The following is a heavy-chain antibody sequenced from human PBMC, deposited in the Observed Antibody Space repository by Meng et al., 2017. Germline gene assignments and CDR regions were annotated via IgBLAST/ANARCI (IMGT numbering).Heavy chain of an antibody. Sequence: VQPVQPGAEVQKAAASMKVSCKDSGYTFTSYGISWVRQAPGQGLEWMGRISAYNGKTHYAQKLQGRVTMTTDTSTSTAYMELRSLRSDETAVYYCARGGIAVAIDYWGQGTLVTVSS. D-gene: IGHD6-19*01. V-gene: IGHV1-18*01. CDR3: ARGGIAVAIDY. CDR2: ISAYNGKT. J-gene: IGHJ4*02. CDR1: GYTFTSYG.